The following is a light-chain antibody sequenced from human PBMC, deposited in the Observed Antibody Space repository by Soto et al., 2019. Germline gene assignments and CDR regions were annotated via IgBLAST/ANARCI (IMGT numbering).Light chain of an antibody. Sequence: QSVLTQPASVSGSPGQSITISCTGTSSDVGGYNYVSWYQLHPGKAPKLIIYEVSHRPSGASNHFSGYKSGNTASLTISGLQAEDEADYYCSSYTSTSTACVFGTGTKLTVL. CDR2: EVS. CDR3: SSYTSTSTACV. J-gene: IGLJ1*01. V-gene: IGLV2-14*01. CDR1: SSDVGGYNY.